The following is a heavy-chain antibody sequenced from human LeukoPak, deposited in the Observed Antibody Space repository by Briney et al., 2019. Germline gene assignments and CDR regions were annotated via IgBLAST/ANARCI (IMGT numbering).Heavy chain of an antibody. CDR2: INPGDSDT. J-gene: IGHJ6*03. V-gene: IGHV5-51*01. Sequence: GESLKISCKASGYRFTNYWIGWVRQLPGKGLEWMGIINPGDSDTIYRPSFQGQVTISADKSITTAYLQWSSLKASDTAMYYCARQIPYDDYHFMDVWGRGTTVTVS. D-gene: IGHD2-21*01. CDR1: GYRFTNYW. CDR3: ARQIPYDDYHFMDV.